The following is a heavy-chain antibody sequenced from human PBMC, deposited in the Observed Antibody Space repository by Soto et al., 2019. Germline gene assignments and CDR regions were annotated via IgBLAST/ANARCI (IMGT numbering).Heavy chain of an antibody. CDR3: ARYGIGDLLEWSTYYYYGMDV. J-gene: IGHJ6*02. Sequence: SETLSLTCAVSGGSISSSNWWSWVRQPPGKGLEWIGEIYHSGSTNYNPSLKSRVTISVDKSKNQFSLKLSSVTAADTAVYYCARYGIGDLLEWSTYYYYGMDVWGQGTTVTVSS. CDR2: IYHSGST. D-gene: IGHD3-3*01. V-gene: IGHV4-4*02. CDR1: GGSISSSNW.